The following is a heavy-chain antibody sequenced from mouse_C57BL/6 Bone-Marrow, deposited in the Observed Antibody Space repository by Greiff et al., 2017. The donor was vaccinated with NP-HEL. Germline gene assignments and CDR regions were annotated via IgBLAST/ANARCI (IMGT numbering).Heavy chain of an antibody. CDR3: TTGGNSPWFAY. D-gene: IGHD2-1*01. Sequence: VQLQQSGAELVRPGASVKLSCTASGFNIKDDYMHWVKQRPEQGLEWIGWIDPENGDTEYASKFQGKATITADTSSNTAYLQLSSLTSEDTAVYYCTTGGNSPWFAYWGRGTLVTVSA. V-gene: IGHV14-4*01. CDR2: IDPENGDT. CDR1: GFNIKDDY. J-gene: IGHJ3*01.